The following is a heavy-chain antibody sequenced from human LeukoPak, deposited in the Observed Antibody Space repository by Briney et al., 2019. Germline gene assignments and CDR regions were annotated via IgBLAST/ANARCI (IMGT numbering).Heavy chain of an antibody. CDR3: ARRNGPFDY. Sequence: PSETLSLTCAVYGGSFSGYYWSWIRQPPGKGLEWIGEINHNGSTNYSSSLKSRVTISVDTSKNQFSLKLSSVTAADTAVYYCARRNGPFDYWGQGTLVTVSS. D-gene: IGHD1-1*01. J-gene: IGHJ4*02. CDR1: GGSFSGYY. CDR2: INHNGST. V-gene: IGHV4-34*01.